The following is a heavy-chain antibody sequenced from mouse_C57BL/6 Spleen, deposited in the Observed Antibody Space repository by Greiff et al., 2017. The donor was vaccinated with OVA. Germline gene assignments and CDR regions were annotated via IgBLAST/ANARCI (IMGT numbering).Heavy chain of an antibody. CDR1: GYAFSSSW. CDR3: ARDYGSSYAAMDY. Sequence: VQLQQSGPELVKPGASVKISCKASGYAFSSSWMNWVKQRPGKGLEWIGRIYPGDGDTNYNGKFKGKATLTADKSSSTAYMQLSSLTSEDSAVYFCARDYGSSYAAMDYWGQGTSVTVSS. CDR2: IYPGDGDT. J-gene: IGHJ4*01. D-gene: IGHD1-1*01. V-gene: IGHV1-82*01.